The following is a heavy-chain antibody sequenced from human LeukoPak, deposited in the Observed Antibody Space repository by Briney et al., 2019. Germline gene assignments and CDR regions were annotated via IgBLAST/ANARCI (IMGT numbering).Heavy chain of an antibody. CDR1: GGSISSYY. J-gene: IGHJ4*02. D-gene: IGHD3-22*01. CDR2: IYYSGST. CDR3: ARQTYYYDSSGYYQSWGYFDY. Sequence: SETLSLTCTVSGGSISSYYWSWIRQPPGKGLEWIGYIYYSGSTYYNPSLKSRVTISVDTSKNQFSLKLSSVTAADTAVYYCARQTYYYDSSGYYQSWGYFDYWGQGTLVTVSS. V-gene: IGHV4-59*06.